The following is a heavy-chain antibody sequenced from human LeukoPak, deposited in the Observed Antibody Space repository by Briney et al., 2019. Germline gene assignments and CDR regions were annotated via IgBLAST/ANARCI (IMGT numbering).Heavy chain of an antibody. CDR3: ARLFTRAWEYRYGMDV. V-gene: IGHV4-39*02. CDR1: DGSIRTDGSY. D-gene: IGHD1-26*01. CDR2: IYIDGIT. J-gene: IGHJ6*02. Sequence: SETLSLTCTVSDGSIRTDGSYWAWIRQPPGKGLEWIGSIYIDGITHYNSSLQSRVTLSIDTSKNHFSLRLTSVTAADTAVFYCARLFTRAWEYRYGMDVWGQGTAVTVSS.